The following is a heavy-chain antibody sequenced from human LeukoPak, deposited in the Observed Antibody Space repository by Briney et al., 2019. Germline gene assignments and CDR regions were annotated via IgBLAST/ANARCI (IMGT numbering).Heavy chain of an antibody. V-gene: IGHV4-34*01. CDR2: ISHSGDT. CDR1: GGSFSGYY. J-gene: IGHJ4*02. D-gene: IGHD2/OR15-2a*01. CDR3: VRGRVKGKY. Sequence: SETLSLTCAVYGGSFSGYYWTWIRQPPGKGLEWIGEISHSGDTNYNPSLKSRVTISVDTSKNQFSLKLSSVTAADTAVYYCVRGRVKGKYWGQGTLVTVSS.